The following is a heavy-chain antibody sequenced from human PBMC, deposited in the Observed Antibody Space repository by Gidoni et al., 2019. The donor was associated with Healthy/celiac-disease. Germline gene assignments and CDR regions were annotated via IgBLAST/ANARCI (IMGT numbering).Heavy chain of an antibody. V-gene: IGHV3-7*01. J-gene: IGHJ4*02. CDR2: IKQDGSEK. CDR3: ARDYPLYYYDSSGYPDY. Sequence: EVQLVESGGGLVQPGGSLRLSCAASGFTFSSYWMSWVRQAPGKGLEWVANIKQDGSEKYYVDSVKGRFTISRDNAKNSLYLQMNSLRAEDTAVYYCARDYPLYYYDSSGYPDYWGQGTLVTVSS. CDR1: GFTFSSYW. D-gene: IGHD3-22*01.